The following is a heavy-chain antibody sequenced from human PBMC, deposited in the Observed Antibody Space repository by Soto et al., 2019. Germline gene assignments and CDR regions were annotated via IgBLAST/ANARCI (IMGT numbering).Heavy chain of an antibody. Sequence: PSETLSLTCAVYGGSFSCYYWIWIRQPPGKGLEWIGEINHSGSTNYNPSLKSRVTISVDTSKNQFSLKLSSVTAADTAVYYCASRRYDFWSGYRFDYWGQGTLVTVSS. J-gene: IGHJ4*02. CDR3: ASRRYDFWSGYRFDY. V-gene: IGHV4-34*01. D-gene: IGHD3-3*01. CDR1: GGSFSCYY. CDR2: INHSGST.